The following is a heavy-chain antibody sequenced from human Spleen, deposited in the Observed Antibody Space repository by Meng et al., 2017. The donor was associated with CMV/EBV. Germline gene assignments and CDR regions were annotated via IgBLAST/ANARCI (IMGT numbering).Heavy chain of an antibody. D-gene: IGHD5-12*01. V-gene: IGHV3-30-3*02. J-gene: IGHJ6*02. CDR1: GISFSDFT. Sequence: GESLKISCVTSGISFSDFTIHWVRQAPGKGLEWVAGISYDGSTKRYGDSVRGRFTISRDNPKNTLYLQMNSLRPEDTAVYYCAKDFKGHFSMDVWGQGTTVTVS. CDR2: ISYDGSTK. CDR3: AKDFKGHFSMDV.